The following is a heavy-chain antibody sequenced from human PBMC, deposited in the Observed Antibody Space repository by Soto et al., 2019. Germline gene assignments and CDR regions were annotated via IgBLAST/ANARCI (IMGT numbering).Heavy chain of an antibody. V-gene: IGHV3-33*01. CDR3: ARPLFESVPAGGMDV. Sequence: GGSLRLSCAASGFTFSSYGMHWVRQAPGKGLEWVAVIWYDGSNKYYADSVKGRFTISRDNSKNTLYLQMNSLRAEDTAVYYCARPLFESVPAGGMDVWGPGTRATVSS. D-gene: IGHD2-2*01. CDR1: GFTFSSYG. CDR2: IWYDGSNK. J-gene: IGHJ6*02.